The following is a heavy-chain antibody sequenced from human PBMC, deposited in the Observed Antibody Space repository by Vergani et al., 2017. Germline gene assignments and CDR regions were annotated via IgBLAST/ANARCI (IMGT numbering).Heavy chain of an antibody. CDR1: GGSITSYNW. V-gene: IGHV4-4*03. J-gene: IGHJ4*02. CDR2: IFHSGTT. D-gene: IGHD5-18*01. Sequence: QVQLQESGPGLVKPPGTLSLTCAVSGGSITSYNWWTWVRQSPGKGLEWIGEIFHSGTTNYNPSLKSRVTISVDTSKNQFSLKLSSVTAADTAVYYCASPRGYSYGYLGYWGQGTLVTVSS. CDR3: ASPRGYSYGYLGY.